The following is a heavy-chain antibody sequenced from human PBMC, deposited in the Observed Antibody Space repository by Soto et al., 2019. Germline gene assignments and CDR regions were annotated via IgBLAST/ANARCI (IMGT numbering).Heavy chain of an antibody. Sequence: QVQLVQSGAEVKKPGSSVKVSCKASGGTFSSYAIGWVRQAPGQGLEWMGGIIPIFGTANYAQKFQGRVTITADESTSTAYMELSSLRSEDTAVYYCARSGAYYDFWSGHPNFDYWGQGTLVTVSS. CDR3: ARSGAYYDFWSGHPNFDY. CDR2: IIPIFGTA. CDR1: GGTFSSYA. D-gene: IGHD3-3*01. V-gene: IGHV1-69*01. J-gene: IGHJ4*02.